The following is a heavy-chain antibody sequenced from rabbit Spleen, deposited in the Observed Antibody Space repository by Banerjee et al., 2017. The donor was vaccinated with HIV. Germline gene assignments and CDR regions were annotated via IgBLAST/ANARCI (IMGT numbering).Heavy chain of an antibody. D-gene: IGHD1-1*01. V-gene: IGHV1S40*01. CDR2: IDAGSSDFT. CDR1: GFSFSSYYY. Sequence: QSLEESGGGLVKPGGTLTLTCTVSGFSFSSYYYMCWVRQAPGKGLEWIACIDAGSSDFTYFASWAKGRFTISKTSSTTVFLQMTSLTAADTATYFCARDLPDIIGWNFGFWGQGTLVHRL. J-gene: IGHJ6*01. CDR3: ARDLPDIIGWNFGF.